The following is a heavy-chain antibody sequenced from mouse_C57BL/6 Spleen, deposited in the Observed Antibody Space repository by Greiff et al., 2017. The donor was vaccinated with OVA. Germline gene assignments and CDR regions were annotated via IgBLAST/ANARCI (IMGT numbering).Heavy chain of an antibody. CDR1: GYTFTDYE. J-gene: IGHJ4*01. Sequence: VQLQQSGAELVRPGASVTLSCKASGYTFTDYEMHWVKQTPVHGLEWIGAIDPETGGTAYNQKFKGKAILTADKSSSTAYMELRSLTSEDSAVYYCTIHYYGSSHYYAMDYWGQGTSVTVSS. CDR3: TIHYYGSSHYYAMDY. CDR2: IDPETGGT. D-gene: IGHD1-1*01. V-gene: IGHV1-15*01.